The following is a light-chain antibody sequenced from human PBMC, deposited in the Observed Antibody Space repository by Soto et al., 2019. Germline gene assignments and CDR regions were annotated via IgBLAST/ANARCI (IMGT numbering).Light chain of an antibody. CDR1: QSISIW. Sequence: DIQMTQSPSTLSASVGDRVTITWRASQSISIWLAWYQQKPGKAPKILIYKASSLESGVPSRFSGSGSGTEFTLTISSLQPDDFATYYCQQSYRTPTFGQGTRLEIK. CDR3: QQSYRTPT. V-gene: IGKV1-5*03. J-gene: IGKJ5*01. CDR2: KAS.